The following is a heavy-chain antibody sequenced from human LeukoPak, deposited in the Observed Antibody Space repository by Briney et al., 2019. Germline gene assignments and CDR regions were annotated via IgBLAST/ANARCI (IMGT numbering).Heavy chain of an antibody. CDR3: KKDLAIAAVQYGY. J-gene: IGHJ4*02. CDR2: ISGGST. CDR1: GFTVSSNE. D-gene: IGHD6-13*01. V-gene: IGHV3-38-3*01. Sequence: PGGSLRLSCAASGFTVSSNEMSWVRQAPGKGLEWVSSISGGSTYYADSRKGRFTISRDNSKNTLHLQMNSLRAEDTAVYYCKKDLAIAAVQYGYWGQGTLVTVSS.